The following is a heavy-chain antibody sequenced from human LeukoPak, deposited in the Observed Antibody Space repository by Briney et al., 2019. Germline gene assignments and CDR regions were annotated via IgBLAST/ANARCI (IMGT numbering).Heavy chain of an antibody. J-gene: IGHJ4*02. CDR2: SGKSAGNM. D-gene: IGHD5-12*01. V-gene: IGHV3-48*02. CDR3: ARDISGYDYGFDY. CDR1: GFTFSTYS. Sequence: GGSLRLSCAASGFTFSTYSMDWVRQAPGKGLEWVAYSGKSAGNMYHDSVKGRFTISRDNAKNSLYLQMNSLRDEDTAVYYCARDISGYDYGFDYWGQGILVTVSS.